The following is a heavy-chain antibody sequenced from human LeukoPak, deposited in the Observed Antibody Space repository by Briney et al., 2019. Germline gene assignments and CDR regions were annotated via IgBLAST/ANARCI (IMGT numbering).Heavy chain of an antibody. V-gene: IGHV1-24*01. CDR1: GYTLTELS. Sequence: GASVKVSCKASGYTLTELSMHWVRQAPGKGLEWMGGFDPEDGETIYAQKFQGRVTMTEDTSTDTAYMELSSLRSEDTAVYYCATIAGTGWNYFDYWGQGTLVTVSS. J-gene: IGHJ4*02. D-gene: IGHD6-13*01. CDR2: FDPEDGET. CDR3: ATIAGTGWNYFDY.